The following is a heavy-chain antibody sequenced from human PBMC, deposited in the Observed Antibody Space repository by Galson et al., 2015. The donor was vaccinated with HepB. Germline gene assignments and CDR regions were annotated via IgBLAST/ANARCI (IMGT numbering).Heavy chain of an antibody. D-gene: IGHD2-15*01. CDR1: GYSFTSYW. CDR2: IDPSDSYT. CDR3: ARQGGYCSGGSCYYYYYMDV. V-gene: IGHV5-10-1*01. Sequence: QSGAEVKKPGESLRISCKGSGYSFTSYWISWVRQMPGKGLEWMGRIDPSDSYTNYSPSFQGHVTISADKSISTAYLQWSSLKASDTAMYYCARQGGYCSGGSCYYYYYMDVWGKGTTVTVSS. J-gene: IGHJ6*03.